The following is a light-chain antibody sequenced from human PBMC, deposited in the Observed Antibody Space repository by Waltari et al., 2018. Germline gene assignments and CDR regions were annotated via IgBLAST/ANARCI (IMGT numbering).Light chain of an antibody. J-gene: IGLJ2*01. CDR1: SKYVGFYNT. V-gene: IGLV2-8*01. Sequence: QSTLTQPPSASGSLGQSVTMPCTGTSKYVGFYNTVLWFQQTQGQAPQTLISQVSKRPSGVPDRFSGFKSGNTAFLTVSGLQADDEADYYCASHAGGNNLDVFGGGTKLTVL. CDR3: ASHAGGNNLDV. CDR2: QVS.